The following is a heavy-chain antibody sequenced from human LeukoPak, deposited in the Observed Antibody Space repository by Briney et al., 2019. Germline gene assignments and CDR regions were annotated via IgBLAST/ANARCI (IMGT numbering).Heavy chain of an antibody. V-gene: IGHV4-39*07. J-gene: IGHJ6*03. CDR3: ARKAAAAGTAYYYYMDV. CDR1: GGSISSSSYY. CDR2: INHSGST. Sequence: SETLSLTCTVSGGSISSSSYYWSWIRQPPGKGLEWIGEINHSGSTNYNPSLKSRVTISVDTSKNQFSLKLSSVTAADTAVYYCARKAAAAGTAYYYYMDVWGKGTTVTVSS. D-gene: IGHD6-13*01.